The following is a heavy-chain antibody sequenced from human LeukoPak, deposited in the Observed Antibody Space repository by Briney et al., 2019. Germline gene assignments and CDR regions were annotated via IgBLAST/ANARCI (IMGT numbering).Heavy chain of an antibody. CDR3: ARDPGLAAAGSTYYYYGMDV. D-gene: IGHD6-13*01. V-gene: IGHV3-23*01. CDR1: GFTFSSYA. CDR2: ISGSGGST. J-gene: IGHJ6*02. Sequence: GGSLRLSCAASGFTFSSYAMSLVRQAPGKGLEWVSAISGSGGSTYYADSVKGRFTISRDNSKNTLYLQMNSLRAEDTAVYYCARDPGLAAAGSTYYYYGMDVWGQGTTVTVSS.